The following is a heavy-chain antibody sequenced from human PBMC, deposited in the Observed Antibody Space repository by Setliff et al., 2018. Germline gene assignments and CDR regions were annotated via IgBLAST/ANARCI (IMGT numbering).Heavy chain of an antibody. V-gene: IGHV1-46*01. J-gene: IGHJ5*01. Sequence: ASVKVSCKTSGDTFVSYYVHWVRQAPGQGLEWMGLIKPGIDTATYAQKFQGRVTMTRDTSAKIVFMELNGLRSDDTAVYYCGRRQPVDYGLNSRYKNWFDYWGQGTLGTVSS. CDR1: GDTFVSYY. CDR3: GRRQPVDYGLNSRYKNWFDY. D-gene: IGHD3-10*01. CDR2: IKPGIDTA.